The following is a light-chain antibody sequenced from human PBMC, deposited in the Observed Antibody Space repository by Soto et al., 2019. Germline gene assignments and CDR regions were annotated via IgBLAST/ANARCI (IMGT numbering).Light chain of an antibody. V-gene: IGKV1-5*03. CDR2: KAS. CDR1: QNIGTW. CDR3: QQYNTYSLT. J-gene: IGKJ1*01. Sequence: DIQMTQSPSTLSASVGDTITISCRASQNIGTWLAWYEQKPGKAPRLLIYKASSLERGVPSRFSGSGSGTDFALTISSLQPDDFATYYCQQYNTYSLTFGQGTKVEI.